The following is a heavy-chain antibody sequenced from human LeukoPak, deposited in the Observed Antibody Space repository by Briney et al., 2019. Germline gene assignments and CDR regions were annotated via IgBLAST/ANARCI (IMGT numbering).Heavy chain of an antibody. CDR3: ARSITMMTLRGYYYYMDV. J-gene: IGHJ6*03. D-gene: IGHD3-22*01. Sequence: PSETLSLTCTVSGGSISSGNYFWSWIRQPAGKGLEWIGRISTSGSTNYSPSLKSRVTISVDTSKNQFSLKLSSVTAADTAVYYCARSITMMTLRGYYYYMDVWGKGTTVTVSS. CDR2: ISTSGST. V-gene: IGHV4-61*02. CDR1: GGSISSGNYF.